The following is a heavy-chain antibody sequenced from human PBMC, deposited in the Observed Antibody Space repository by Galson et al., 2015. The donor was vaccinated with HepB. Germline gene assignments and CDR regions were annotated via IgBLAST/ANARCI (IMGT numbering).Heavy chain of an antibody. V-gene: IGHV3-21*01. D-gene: IGHD3-22*01. Sequence: SLRLSCAASGFTFRPYTVNWVRQAPGRRPEWVSSISSDSSDIYYADSVMGRFTISRDNARNSLYLQMDSLRAEDTAVYYCARGADYYDNSGYPHSYYYFDFWGQGTLVTVSS. CDR3: ARGADYYDNSGYPHSYYYFDF. CDR1: GFTFRPYT. CDR2: ISSDSSDI. J-gene: IGHJ4*02.